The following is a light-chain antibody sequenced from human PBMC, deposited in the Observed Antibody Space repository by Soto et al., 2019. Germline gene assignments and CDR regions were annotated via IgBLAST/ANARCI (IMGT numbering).Light chain of an antibody. J-gene: IGKJ1*01. CDR2: GAS. V-gene: IGKV3-20*01. Sequence: EVVVTQSPATLSLSPGERATLSCWASQSVSSSYLAWYQQKPGQAPRLLIYGASSRATGIPDRFSGSGSGTDFTLTISRLEPEDFAVYYCQQYGSSPLWTFGQGTKVDIK. CDR3: QQYGSSPLWT. CDR1: QSVSSSY.